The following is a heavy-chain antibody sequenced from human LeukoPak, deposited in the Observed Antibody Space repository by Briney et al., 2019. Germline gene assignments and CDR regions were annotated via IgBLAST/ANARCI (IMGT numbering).Heavy chain of an antibody. CDR1: GYSISSGYY. Sequence: SETLSLTCTVSGYSISSGYYWGWIRQPPGKGLEWIGSIYHSGSTYYNPSLKSRVTISVDTSKNQFSLKLSSVTAADTAVYYCARSMTTVHYYYYYMGVWGKGTTVTVSS. J-gene: IGHJ6*03. CDR2: IYHSGST. CDR3: ARSMTTVHYYYYYMGV. V-gene: IGHV4-38-2*02. D-gene: IGHD4-11*01.